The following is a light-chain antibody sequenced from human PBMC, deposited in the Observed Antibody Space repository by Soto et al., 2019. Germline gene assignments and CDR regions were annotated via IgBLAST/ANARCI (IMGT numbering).Light chain of an antibody. V-gene: IGLV2-14*01. CDR3: SSYTRTTTLVV. CDR1: SSDVGGYNH. J-gene: IGLJ2*01. Sequence: QSALTQPASVSGSPGQSITISCTGTSSDVGGYNHVSWYQWNPGEAPKLLIYDVSNRPSGVSTRFSGSKSGNTASLTISGLQADDEADYYCSSYTRTTTLVVFGGGTKLTVL. CDR2: DVS.